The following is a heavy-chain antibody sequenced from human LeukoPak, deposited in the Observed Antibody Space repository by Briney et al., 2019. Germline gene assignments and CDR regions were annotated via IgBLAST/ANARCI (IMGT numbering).Heavy chain of an antibody. D-gene: IGHD6-19*01. CDR2: ISYDGSNK. V-gene: IGHV3-30-3*01. CDR3: ASDSSGWESNAFDI. J-gene: IGHJ3*02. CDR1: GFTFSSYA. Sequence: GGSLRLSCAASGFTFSSYAMHWVRQAPGKGLEWVAVISYDGSNKYYADSVKGRFTISRDNSKNTLYLQMNSLRAEDTAVYYCASDSSGWESNAFDIWGQGTMVTVSS.